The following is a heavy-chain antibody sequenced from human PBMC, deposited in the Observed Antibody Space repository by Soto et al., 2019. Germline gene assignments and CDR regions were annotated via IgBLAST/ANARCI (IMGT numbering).Heavy chain of an antibody. Sequence: SETLSLTCAVYGGSFSGYYWSWIRQPPGKGLEWIGEINHSGSTNYNPSLKSRVTISVDTSKNQFSLKLSSVTAADTAVYYCARGRIAVVPAARGFYYYYGMDVWGQGTTVTVSS. CDR1: GGSFSGYY. J-gene: IGHJ6*02. CDR2: INHSGST. V-gene: IGHV4-34*01. CDR3: ARGRIAVVPAARGFYYYYGMDV. D-gene: IGHD2-2*01.